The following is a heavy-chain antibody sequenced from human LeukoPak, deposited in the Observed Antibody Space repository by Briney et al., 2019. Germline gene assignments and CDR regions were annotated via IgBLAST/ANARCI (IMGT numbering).Heavy chain of an antibody. CDR3: ARVNYYDSSLTTLDY. J-gene: IGHJ4*02. V-gene: IGHV4-39*01. D-gene: IGHD3-22*01. Sequence: SETLSLTCTVSGGSISSSSYYWGWIRQPPGKGLEWIGSIYYSGSTYYNPSLKSRVTISVDTSKNQFSLKLSSVTAADTAAYYCARVNYYDSSLTTLDYWGQGTLVTVSS. CDR1: GGSISSSSYY. CDR2: IYYSGST.